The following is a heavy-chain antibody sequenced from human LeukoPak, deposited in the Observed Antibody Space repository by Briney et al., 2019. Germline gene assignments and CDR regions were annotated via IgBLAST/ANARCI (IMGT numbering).Heavy chain of an antibody. Sequence: PGGSLRLSCAASGFTFSSYWMHWVRQAPGKGLVWVSHINSDGSYTNYADSVKGRFTISRDNAKNTLYVQMNSLRAEDTAVYYCARDWTYYYDSSGYPDYWGQGTLVTVSS. CDR3: ARDWTYYYDSSGYPDY. J-gene: IGHJ4*02. CDR1: GFTFSSYW. D-gene: IGHD3-22*01. V-gene: IGHV3-74*01. CDR2: INSDGSYT.